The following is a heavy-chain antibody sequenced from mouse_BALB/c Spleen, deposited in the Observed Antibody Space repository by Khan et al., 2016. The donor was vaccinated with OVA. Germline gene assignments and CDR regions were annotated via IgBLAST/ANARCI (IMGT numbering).Heavy chain of an antibody. J-gene: IGHJ3*01. CDR1: GYTFTDYN. Sequence: VRLQQSGPELVKPGASVKIPCKASGYTFTDYNMDWVRQSHGKSLEWIGDINPNNGDTFYNQKFKGKATLIVDRSSSTAYMELRSLTSEDTAVYFCSRGGYGGFAYWGQGTLVTVSA. D-gene: IGHD2-14*01. V-gene: IGHV1-18*01. CDR3: SRGGYGGFAY. CDR2: INPNNGDT.